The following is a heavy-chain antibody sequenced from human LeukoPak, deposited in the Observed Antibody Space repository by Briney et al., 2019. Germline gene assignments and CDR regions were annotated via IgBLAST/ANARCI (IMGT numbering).Heavy chain of an antibody. CDR3: AGSISVAGPEDY. J-gene: IGHJ4*02. Sequence: SETLSLTCAVYGGSFSDYYWNWIRQPPGKGLEWIGEITHSGSTNYNLSLKSRVTISVDTSKNQFSLKVSSLTAADTAVYYCAGSISVAGPEDYWGREPWSPSPQ. V-gene: IGHV4-34*01. CDR1: GGSFSDYY. CDR2: ITHSGST. D-gene: IGHD6-19*01.